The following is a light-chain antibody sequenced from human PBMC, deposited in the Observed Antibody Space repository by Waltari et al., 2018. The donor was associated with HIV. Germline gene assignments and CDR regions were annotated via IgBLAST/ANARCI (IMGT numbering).Light chain of an antibody. J-gene: IGLJ2*01. Sequence: SYELAQPPSVSVSPGQTASITCSGDKLGDKYVCWYQQKPGQSPVLVIYQDYKRPSGIPERFSGSNSGNTANLTISGTQAMDEADYYFQAWDSSIVVFGGGTKLTVL. CDR1: KLGDKY. CDR2: QDY. V-gene: IGLV3-1*01. CDR3: QAWDSSIVV.